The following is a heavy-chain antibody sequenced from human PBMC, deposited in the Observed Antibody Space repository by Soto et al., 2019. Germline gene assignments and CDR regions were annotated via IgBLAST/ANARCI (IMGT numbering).Heavy chain of an antibody. J-gene: IGHJ4*02. Sequence: QVQLVQSGAEVKKPGSSVKVSCKASGGTFSSYAISWVRQAPGQGLEWMGGIIPIFGTANYAEKFQGRVTIAADESSSTAYMELSSLRSEDTAVYYCARVFIRLGELSLWGYWGQGTLVTVSS. D-gene: IGHD3-16*02. CDR2: IIPIFGTA. CDR3: ARVFIRLGELSLWGY. V-gene: IGHV1-69*01. CDR1: GGTFSSYA.